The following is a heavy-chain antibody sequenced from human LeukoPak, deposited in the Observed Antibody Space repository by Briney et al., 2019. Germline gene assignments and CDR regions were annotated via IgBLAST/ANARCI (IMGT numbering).Heavy chain of an antibody. J-gene: IGHJ4*02. V-gene: IGHV4-39*07. Sequence: SETLSLTCTVSGDSISSSTYYWGWIRQPPGKGLEWIGSIYYSGSTYYNPSLKSRVTISVDTSKNQFSLKVNSVTAADTAVYYCATQPLGYFDYWGQGTLVTVSS. CDR1: GDSISSSTYY. CDR2: IYYSGST. CDR3: ATQPLGYFDY.